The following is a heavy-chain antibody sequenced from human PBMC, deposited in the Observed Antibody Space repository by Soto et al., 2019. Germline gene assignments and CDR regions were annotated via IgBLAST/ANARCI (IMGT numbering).Heavy chain of an antibody. CDR2: IYHGGTL. J-gene: IGHJ4*02. CDR3: ARDHQYICTWSFDY. CDR1: GASVNTDDW. V-gene: IGHV4-4*02. Sequence: QVQLQESGPGLVQPSGTLSLTCAVSGASVNTDDWWNWVRQPPGKGLEWIGEIYHGGTLYYNPSLQSRVTISLDKFKIHISLKLTSLASADTAVDYFARDHQYICTWSFDYWGQGAMVTVSS. D-gene: IGHD2-8*01.